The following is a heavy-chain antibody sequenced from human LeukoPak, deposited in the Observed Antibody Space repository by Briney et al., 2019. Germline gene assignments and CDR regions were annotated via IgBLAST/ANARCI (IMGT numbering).Heavy chain of an antibody. Sequence: GGSLRLSCAASGFTFSSYGMHWVRQAPGKGLEWVAFIRYDGSNKYYADSVKGRFTISRDNSKNTLYLQMNSLRAEDTAVYYCAKDQIVLMVYARYFDYWGQGTLVTVSS. J-gene: IGHJ4*02. CDR1: GFTFSSYG. D-gene: IGHD2-8*01. CDR3: AKDQIVLMVYARYFDY. CDR2: IRYDGSNK. V-gene: IGHV3-30*02.